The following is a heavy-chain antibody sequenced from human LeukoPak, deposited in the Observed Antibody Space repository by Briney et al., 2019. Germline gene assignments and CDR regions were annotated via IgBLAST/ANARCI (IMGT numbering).Heavy chain of an antibody. CDR1: GFIFSRYS. CDR2: ISSSTTYI. V-gene: IGHV3-21*04. CDR3: AKDYNYGDFGDAFDI. J-gene: IGHJ3*02. D-gene: IGHD4-17*01. Sequence: PGGSLRLSCAASGFIFSRYSMNWVRQAPGQGLEWVSSISSSTTYIYYADSLKGRFTISRDNANNSLYLQMNSLRAEDMALYYCAKDYNYGDFGDAFDIWGQGTMVTVSS.